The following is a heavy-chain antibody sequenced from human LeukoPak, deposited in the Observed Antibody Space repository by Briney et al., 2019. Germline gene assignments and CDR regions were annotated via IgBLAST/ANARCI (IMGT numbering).Heavy chain of an antibody. CDR3: ARDECSSTSCPTGY. CDR1: GFTFSSYS. V-gene: IGHV3-21*01. Sequence: GGSLRLSCAASGFTFSSYSMNWVRQAPGKGLEWVSSISSSSSYIYYADSVKGRFTISRDNAKNSLYLQMNSLRAEDTAVYYCARDECSSTSCPTGYWGQGTLVIVSS. D-gene: IGHD2-2*01. J-gene: IGHJ4*02. CDR2: ISSSSSYI.